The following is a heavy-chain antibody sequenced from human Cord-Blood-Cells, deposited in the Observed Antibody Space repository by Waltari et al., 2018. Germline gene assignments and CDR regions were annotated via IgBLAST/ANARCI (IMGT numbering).Heavy chain of an antibody. Sequence: EVQLVESGGGLVQPGRSLRLSCTASGFTFGDYAMSWVRQAPGKGLEWVGFIRSKAYGGKTEYAAAVKGRFNISRDYSKSLANLEMNSRKTEDTAVYYCTRDRGGYDILTGYYYYGMDVWGQGTTVTVSS. CDR3: TRDRGGYDILTGYYYYGMDV. V-gene: IGHV3-49*04. J-gene: IGHJ6*02. CDR2: IRSKAYGGKT. CDR1: GFTFGDYA. D-gene: IGHD3-9*01.